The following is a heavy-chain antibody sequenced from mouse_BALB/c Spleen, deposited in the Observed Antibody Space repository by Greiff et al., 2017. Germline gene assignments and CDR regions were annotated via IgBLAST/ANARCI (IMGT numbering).Heavy chain of an antibody. V-gene: IGHV2-9*02. CDR3: ARDLRNRYDYFDY. D-gene: IGHD2-14*01. CDR1: GFSLTSYG. CDR2: IWAGGST. J-gene: IGHJ2*01. Sequence: QVQLKESGPGLVAPSQSLSITCTVSGFSLTSYGVHWVRQPPGKGLEWLGVIWAGGSTNYNSALMSRLSISKDNSKSQVFLKMNSLQTDDTAMYYCARDLRNRYDYFDYWGQGTTLTVSS.